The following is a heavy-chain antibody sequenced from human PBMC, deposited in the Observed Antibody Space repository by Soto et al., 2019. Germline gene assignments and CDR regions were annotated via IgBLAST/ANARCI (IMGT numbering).Heavy chain of an antibody. J-gene: IGHJ4*02. Sequence: GGSLRLSCSASGFTLSSYDMHWVRQAPGKGLEYVSGVSRKGNNIYYAESVKGRFTISRDTFKDTLFLQMTSLRPEDTAVYYCVKEEIVVVGGFDYWGQGTLVTVSS. V-gene: IGHV3-64D*06. CDR2: VSRKGNNI. D-gene: IGHD1-26*01. CDR1: GFTLSSYD. CDR3: VKEEIVVVGGFDY.